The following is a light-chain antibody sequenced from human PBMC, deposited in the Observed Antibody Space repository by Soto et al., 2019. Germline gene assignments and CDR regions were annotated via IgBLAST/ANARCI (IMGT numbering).Light chain of an antibody. CDR1: QSLLHSNGYNY. V-gene: IGKV2-28*01. CDR2: LGS. Sequence: DIVMTQSPLSLPVTPGEPASMSCRSSQSLLHSNGYNYFDWYLQKPGKSPQLMIYLGSNRASGVPERFSGSVSGTDFTLKISRVEAEDVGVYYCMQALQIPPTFGQGTRLEIK. CDR3: MQALQIPPT. J-gene: IGKJ5*01.